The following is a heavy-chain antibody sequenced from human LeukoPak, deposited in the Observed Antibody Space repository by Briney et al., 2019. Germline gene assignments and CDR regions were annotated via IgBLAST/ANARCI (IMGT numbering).Heavy chain of an antibody. CDR1: GFTVRSNY. J-gene: IGHJ4*02. V-gene: IGHV3-53*01. D-gene: IGHD3-3*01. CDR3: ARMTYDFWSDYPGSYSDY. CDR2: IYSGGST. Sequence: PGGSLRLSCAASGFTVRSNYMSWVRQTPGKGLEWVSVIYSGGSTYYADSVKGRFTISRDNSKNTLYLQMNSLRAEDTAVYYCARMTYDFWSDYPGSYSDYWGQGTLVTVSS.